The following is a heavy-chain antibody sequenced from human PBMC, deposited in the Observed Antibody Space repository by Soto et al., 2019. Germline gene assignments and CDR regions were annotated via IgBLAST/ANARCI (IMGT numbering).Heavy chain of an antibody. CDR2: ISGTGGST. D-gene: IGHD3-3*01. V-gene: IGHV3-23*01. J-gene: IGHJ6*03. CDR3: GKEGTRGNLLDPFYYYLLDG. CDR1: GFTFSSYA. Sequence: EVQLLESGGGLVQPGGSLRLSCAASGFTFSSYAMSWVRQAPGKGLEWVSAISGTGGSTYYADSVKGRFTISRDNSKNHLYLQMNRLRAEGNAVNYRGKEGTRGNLLDPFYYYLLDGLGKGTTVTVSS.